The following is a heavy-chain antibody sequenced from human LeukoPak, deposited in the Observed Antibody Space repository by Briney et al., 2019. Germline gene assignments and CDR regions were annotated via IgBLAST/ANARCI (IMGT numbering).Heavy chain of an antibody. J-gene: IGHJ5*02. Sequence: SETLSLTCAVSGGSISSSNWWSWVRQPPGKGLEGIGEIYHSGSTYYNPSLKSRVTISVDTSKNQFSLKLSSVTAADTAVYYCARDLPWLVVVAAHTHYNWFDPWGQGTLVTVSS. D-gene: IGHD2-15*01. CDR1: GGSISSSNW. CDR3: ARDLPWLVVVAAHTHYNWFDP. V-gene: IGHV4-4*02. CDR2: IYHSGST.